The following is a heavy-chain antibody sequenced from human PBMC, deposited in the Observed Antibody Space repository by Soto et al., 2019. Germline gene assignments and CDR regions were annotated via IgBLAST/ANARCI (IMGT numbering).Heavy chain of an antibody. CDR2: ISSRSYTI. V-gene: IGHV3-48*02. D-gene: IGHD6-6*01. CDR1: GFSFSTYS. Sequence: EVQLVESGGGLVQPGGSLRLSCAASGFSFSTYSMNWVRQAPGKGLEWVSYISSRSYTIYYVDSVKGRFTISRDNATNSLYLKMNSLRDEDTAVYYCAIGGSSSVNGMDVWGQGTTVTVSS. CDR3: AIGGSSSVNGMDV. J-gene: IGHJ6*02.